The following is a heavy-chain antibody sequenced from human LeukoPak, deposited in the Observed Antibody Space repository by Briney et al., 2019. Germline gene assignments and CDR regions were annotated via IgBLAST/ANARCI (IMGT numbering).Heavy chain of an antibody. CDR2: ISGSGGST. CDR1: GFTFSSHA. V-gene: IGHV3-23*01. Sequence: GGSLRLSCAASGFTFSSHAMSWVRQAPGKGLEWVSAISGSGGSTYYADSVKGRFTISRDNSKNTLYLQMNSLRAEDTAVYYCAEYYYYDSSGFQQYYFDYWGQRTLVTVSS. D-gene: IGHD3-22*01. CDR3: AEYYYYDSSGFQQYYFDY. J-gene: IGHJ4*02.